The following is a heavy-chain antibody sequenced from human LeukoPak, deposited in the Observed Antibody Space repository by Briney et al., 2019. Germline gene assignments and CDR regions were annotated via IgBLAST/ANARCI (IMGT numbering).Heavy chain of an antibody. CDR1: GDSISSGGHY. CDR3: ATRRGHSSGWYDDAFDI. Sequence: SETLSLTCTVSGDSISSGGHYWSWIRQPPGKGLEWIGYIYYSGSTNYNPSLKSRVTISVDTSKNQFSLKLSSVTAADTAVYYCATRRGHSSGWYDDAFDIWGQGTMVTVSS. CDR2: IYYSGST. D-gene: IGHD6-19*01. J-gene: IGHJ3*02. V-gene: IGHV4-61*08.